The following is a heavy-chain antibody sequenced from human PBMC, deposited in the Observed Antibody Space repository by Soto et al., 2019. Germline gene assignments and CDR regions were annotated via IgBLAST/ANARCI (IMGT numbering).Heavy chain of an antibody. CDR3: ASSVYGSGSYYTVRVKGNFDY. V-gene: IGHV4-31*03. D-gene: IGHD3-10*01. Sequence: SETLSLTCTVSGGSISSGGYYWSWIRQHPGKGLEWIGYIYYSGSTYYNPSLKSRVTISVDTSKNQFSLKLSSVTAADTAVYYCASSVYGSGSYYTVRVKGNFDYWGQGTLVTVPQ. CDR1: GGSISSGGYY. CDR2: IYYSGST. J-gene: IGHJ4*02.